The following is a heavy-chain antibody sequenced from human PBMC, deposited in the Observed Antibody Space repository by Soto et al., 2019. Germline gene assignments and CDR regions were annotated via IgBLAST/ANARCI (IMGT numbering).Heavy chain of an antibody. CDR1: GFTFSSYA. D-gene: IGHD6-13*01. CDR2: ISYDGSNK. Sequence: QVQLVESGGGVVQPGRSLRLSCAASGFTFSSYAMHWVRQAPGKGLEWVAVISYDGSNKYYADSVKGRFTISRDNSKNTLYLQMNSQRAEDTAVYYCARAIVLGAAAAWWFDPWGQGTLVTVSS. V-gene: IGHV3-30-3*01. J-gene: IGHJ5*02. CDR3: ARAIVLGAAAAWWFDP.